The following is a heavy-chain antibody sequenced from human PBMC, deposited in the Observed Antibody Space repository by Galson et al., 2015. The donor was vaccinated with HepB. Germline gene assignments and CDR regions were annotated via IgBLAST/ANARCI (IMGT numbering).Heavy chain of an antibody. CDR2: IIPIFGTA. Sequence: SVKVSCKASGGTFSSYAISWVRQAPGQGLEWMGGIIPIFGTANYAQKFQGRVTITADESTSTAYMELSSLRSEDTAVYYCARDVGPQVVGVRDAFDIWGQGTMVTVSS. CDR3: ARDVGPQVVGVRDAFDI. D-gene: IGHD3-10*01. V-gene: IGHV1-69*13. CDR1: GGTFSSYA. J-gene: IGHJ3*02.